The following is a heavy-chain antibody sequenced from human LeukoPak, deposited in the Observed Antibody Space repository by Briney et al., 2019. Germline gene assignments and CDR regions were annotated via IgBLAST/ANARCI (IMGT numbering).Heavy chain of an antibody. J-gene: IGHJ4*02. CDR2: ISSSVTTI. Sequence: GGSLRLSCAASGFTFSDYYMSRIRQPPGKGLEWVSYISSSVTTIYYADSVRRRFTVSRDNAKNSLYLQMDSLSAEDTAVYYCASLRGVNRWGQGTLVTVSS. CDR3: ASLRGVNR. V-gene: IGHV3-11*01. D-gene: IGHD3-10*01. CDR1: GFTFSDYY.